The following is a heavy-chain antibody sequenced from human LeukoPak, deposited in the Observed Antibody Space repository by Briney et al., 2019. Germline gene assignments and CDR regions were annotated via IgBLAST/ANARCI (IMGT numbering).Heavy chain of an antibody. J-gene: IGHJ4*02. Sequence: PGGSLRLSCAASRFTFSSYSMNRVRQAPGKGLEWVSSISSSSSYIYYADSVKGRFTISRDNAKNSLYLQMNSLRAEDTAVYYCASIAAAGLLDYWGQGTLVTVSS. CDR3: ASIAAAGLLDY. CDR1: RFTFSSYS. V-gene: IGHV3-21*01. CDR2: ISSSSSYI. D-gene: IGHD6-13*01.